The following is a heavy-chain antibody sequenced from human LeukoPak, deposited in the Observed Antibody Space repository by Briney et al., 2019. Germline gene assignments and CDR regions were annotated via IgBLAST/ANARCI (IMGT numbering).Heavy chain of an antibody. CDR1: GFTLSSYW. D-gene: IGHD3-3*01. CDR3: ARDYDFWSGYYYYYMDV. V-gene: IGHV3-7*01. J-gene: IGHJ6*03. Sequence: GGSLRLSCAASGFTLSSYWMSWVRQAPGKGLEWVANIKQDGSEKYYVDSVKGRFTISRDNAKNSLYLQMNSLRAEDTAVYYCARDYDFWSGYYYYYMDVWDKGTTVTVSS. CDR2: IKQDGSEK.